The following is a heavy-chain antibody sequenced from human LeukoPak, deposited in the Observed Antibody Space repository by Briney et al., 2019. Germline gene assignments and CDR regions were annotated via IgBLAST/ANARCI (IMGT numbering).Heavy chain of an antibody. J-gene: IGHJ5*02. CDR3: ARGQGATVPQVGKNWFDP. D-gene: IGHD1-26*01. CDR1: IDSFSNYH. CDR2: VNESGGT. Sequence: SETLSLTCAVYIDSFSNYHWNWIRQTPAKGMEWIGEVNESGGTNISPSLRSRVILSVDTSKNQFSLKLISVTVANTAIYYCARGQGATVPQVGKNWFDPWGQGTRVTVSS. V-gene: IGHV4-34*01.